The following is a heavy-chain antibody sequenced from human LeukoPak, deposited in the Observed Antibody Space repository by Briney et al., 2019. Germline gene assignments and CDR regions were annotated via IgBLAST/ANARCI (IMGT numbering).Heavy chain of an antibody. J-gene: IGHJ4*02. D-gene: IGHD6-19*01. Sequence: PSETLSLTCAVYGGSFSGYYWSWIRQPPGKGLEWIGEINHSGSTNYNPSLKSRVTISVDTSKNQFSLKLSSVTAADTAVYYCARRRFRESIAVAGAYNYFDYWGQGTLVTVSS. CDR2: INHSGST. CDR3: ARRRFRESIAVAGAYNYFDY. CDR1: GGSFSGYY. V-gene: IGHV4-34*01.